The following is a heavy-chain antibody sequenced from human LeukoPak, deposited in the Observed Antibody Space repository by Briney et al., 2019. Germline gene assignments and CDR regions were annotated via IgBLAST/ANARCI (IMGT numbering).Heavy chain of an antibody. V-gene: IGHV4-59*01. CDR3: ARGFYLDAFDI. J-gene: IGHJ3*02. Sequence: SETLSLTCTVSGGSISSYYWSWIRQPPGKGLEWIGYIYYSGSTNYNPSLKSRVTISVDTSKNQFSLKLSSVTAADTAVYYCARGFYLDAFDIWRQGTMVTVSS. D-gene: IGHD2/OR15-2a*01. CDR2: IYYSGST. CDR1: GGSISSYY.